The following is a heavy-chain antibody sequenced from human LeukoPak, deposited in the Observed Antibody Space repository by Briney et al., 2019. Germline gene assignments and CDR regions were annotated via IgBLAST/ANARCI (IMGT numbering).Heavy chain of an antibody. V-gene: IGHV4-39*01. CDR2: MYYSGST. D-gene: IGHD6-19*01. Sequence: SETLSLTCTVSGSSLSISNYYWGWIRQPPGKGLEWIASMYYSGSTFYNPSLKSRVTISVDTSKNQFSLRLSCVTSADTAVYYCASLRTLMTLAGLDYWGQGTLVTVSS. J-gene: IGHJ4*02. CDR3: ASLRTLMTLAGLDY. CDR1: GSSLSISNYY.